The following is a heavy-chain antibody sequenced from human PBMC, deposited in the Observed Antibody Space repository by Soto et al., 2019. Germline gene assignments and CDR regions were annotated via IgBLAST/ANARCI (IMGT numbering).Heavy chain of an antibody. D-gene: IGHD2-15*01. Sequence: QVQLVESGGGVVQPGRSLRLSCAASGFTFSNYGIHWVRQAPDKGLEWVALILYDGSNKYYADSVKGRFTISRDNSKNTLYLQMNSLRAEDPAVYYCASEYCSGGTCYYYGMDVWGQGTTVTVSS. J-gene: IGHJ6*02. CDR3: ASEYCSGGTCYYYGMDV. CDR1: GFTFSNYG. CDR2: ILYDGSNK. V-gene: IGHV3-33*01.